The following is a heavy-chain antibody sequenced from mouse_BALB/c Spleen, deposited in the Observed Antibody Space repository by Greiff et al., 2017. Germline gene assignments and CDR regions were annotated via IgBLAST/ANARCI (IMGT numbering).Heavy chain of an antibody. CDR3: ARPYYYGSYWYFDV. Sequence: EVHLVESGGGLVKPGGSLKLSCAASGFTFSSYAMSWVRQTPEKRLEWVASISSGGSTYYPDSVKGRFTISRDNAKNNLYLQMSSLRSEDTALYYCARPYYYGSYWYFDVWGAGTTVTVSS. J-gene: IGHJ1*01. V-gene: IGHV5-6-5*01. CDR1: GFTFSSYA. CDR2: ISSGGST. D-gene: IGHD1-1*01.